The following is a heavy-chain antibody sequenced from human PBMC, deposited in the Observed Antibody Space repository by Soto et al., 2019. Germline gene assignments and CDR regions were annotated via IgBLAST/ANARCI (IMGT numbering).Heavy chain of an antibody. CDR3: ARDLWGYCGTDCYPLDV. V-gene: IGHV4-39*07. CDR2: IYYTGST. Sequence: SETLSLTCTVSGGPISSSSYYWGWIRQPPGKGLEWIGNIYYTGSTVYNPSFKSRVTISVDTSKNQFSLKLNSVTAADTAVYYCARDLWGYCGTDCYPLDVWGQGTTVTVSS. J-gene: IGHJ6*02. CDR1: GGPISSSSYY. D-gene: IGHD2-21*02.